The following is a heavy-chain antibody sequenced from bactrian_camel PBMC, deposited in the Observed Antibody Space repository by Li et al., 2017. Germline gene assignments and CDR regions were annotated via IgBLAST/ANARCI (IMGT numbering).Heavy chain of an antibody. V-gene: IGHV3S25*01. CDR2: VNSGGGTT. D-gene: IGHD7*01. J-gene: IGHJ4*01. Sequence: QLVESGGGLVQPGGSLRLSCAASEFTFSIYWMAWVRQAPGKGLEWVSTVNSGGGTTYYADSVEGRFTISKDAAKDTVYLQVNMLRPEDTGMYSCKTFGTGGRCLSVHLQGQGTQVTVS. CDR1: EFTFSIYW.